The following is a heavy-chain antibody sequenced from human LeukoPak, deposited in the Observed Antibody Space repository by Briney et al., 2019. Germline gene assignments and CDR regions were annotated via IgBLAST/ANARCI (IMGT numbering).Heavy chain of an antibody. CDR1: RYSFVTYW. CDR2: TNPGDSDT. D-gene: IGHD3-16*01. V-gene: IGHV5-51*01. J-gene: IGHJ4*02. CDR3: ARGGLRPAYHFDY. Sequence: GESLKISCEASRYSFVTYWIGWVRQMPGKGLEWLGSTNPGDSDTRYSPSFQGHVTISADKSITTAYLQWSSLGASDTAMYYCARGGLRPAYHFDYWGPGTLVIVSS.